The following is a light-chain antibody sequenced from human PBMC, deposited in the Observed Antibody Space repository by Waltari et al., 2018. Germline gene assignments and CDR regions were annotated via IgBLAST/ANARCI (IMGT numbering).Light chain of an antibody. CDR1: QTITGSW. CDR3: QQYDGSVVT. J-gene: IGKJ4*01. V-gene: IGKV3-20*01. CDR2: GAS. Sequence: EIVLTQSPGTLSVSPGERVTVSCRASQTITGSWLTWYHQKPGQAPRLLIYGASNRATGIPDMFIGSGSGTDFTLTISRLEPEDSSVYYCQQYDGSVVTFGGVTKVESK.